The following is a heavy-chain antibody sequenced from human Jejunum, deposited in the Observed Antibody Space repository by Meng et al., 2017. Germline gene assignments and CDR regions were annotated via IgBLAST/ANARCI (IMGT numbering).Heavy chain of an antibody. J-gene: IGHJ4*02. CDR3: AKLTSL. V-gene: IGHV3-23*01. Sequence: GESLKISCAASGFTFSSSSMSWVRQAPGKGLEWVSTFTGTTTSTYYADSVKGRFTISRDNSKNTLYRQMNSLRAEDTAVYYCAKLTSLWGQGTLVTVSS. D-gene: IGHD3-16*01. CDR2: FTGTTTST. CDR1: GFTFSSSS.